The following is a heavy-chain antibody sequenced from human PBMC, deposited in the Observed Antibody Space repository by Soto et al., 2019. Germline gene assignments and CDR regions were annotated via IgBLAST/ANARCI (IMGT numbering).Heavy chain of an antibody. CDR3: ARVSDIVVVVAVARDYYMDV. CDR2: IYHSGST. D-gene: IGHD2-15*01. CDR1: SCSISSSNW. J-gene: IGHJ6*03. V-gene: IGHV4-4*02. Sequence: QVQLQESGPGLVKPSGTLSLTCAVSSCSISSSNWWSWVRHPPGKGLVWIGEIYHSGSTNYNPSLKSRVTITVTKSKIQFSLKMSSVTGADTALYYCARVSDIVVVVAVARDYYMDVRGKGTTVTVSS.